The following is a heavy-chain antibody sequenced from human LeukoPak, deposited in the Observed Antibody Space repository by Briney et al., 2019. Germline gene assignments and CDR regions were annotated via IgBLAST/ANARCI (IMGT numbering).Heavy chain of an antibody. Sequence: SETLSLTCAVSGYSITSGYYWGWIRQPPGKGLEWIGTIYHSGSTYYNPSLKSRVTISVDTSKNQFSLELSSVTAADTALYYCARQWIQLERDGFDIWGQGTMVTVSS. D-gene: IGHD1-1*01. V-gene: IGHV4-38-2*01. CDR1: GYSITSGYY. CDR2: IYHSGST. J-gene: IGHJ3*02. CDR3: ARQWIQLERDGFDI.